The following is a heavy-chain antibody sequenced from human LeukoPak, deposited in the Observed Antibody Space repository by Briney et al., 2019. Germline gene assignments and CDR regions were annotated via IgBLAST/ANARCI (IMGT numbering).Heavy chain of an antibody. V-gene: IGHV1-69*05. J-gene: IGHJ5*02. D-gene: IGHD5-18*01. CDR1: GGTFSSYA. Sequence: ASVKVSCKASGGTFSSYAISWVRQAPAQGLEWMGTIIPIFGTANYAQKFQGRVTITTDESTSTAYMDLGSLRSEDTAVYYCARELWDTAIDNWFDPWCHRTLVTVAS. CDR3: ARELWDTAIDNWFDP. CDR2: IIPIFGTA.